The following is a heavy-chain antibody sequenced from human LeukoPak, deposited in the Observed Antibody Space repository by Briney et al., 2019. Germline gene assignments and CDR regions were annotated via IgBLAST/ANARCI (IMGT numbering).Heavy chain of an antibody. CDR2: INHSGST. J-gene: IGHJ6*03. CDR3: ARGSVTNYYYMDV. CDR1: GGSFSGYY. D-gene: IGHD4-11*01. Sequence: KPSETLSLTCAVYGGSFSGYYWSWIRQPPGKGLEWSGEINHSGSTNYNPSLKSRVTISVDTSKNQFSLKLSSVTAADTAVYYCARGSVTNYYYMDVWGKGTTVTVSS. V-gene: IGHV4-34*01.